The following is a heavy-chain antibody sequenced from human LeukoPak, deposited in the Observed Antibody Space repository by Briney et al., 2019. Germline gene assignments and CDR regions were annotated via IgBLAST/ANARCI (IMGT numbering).Heavy chain of an antibody. D-gene: IGHD3-22*01. CDR3: AARLDYYDSSGSPP. Sequence: PSETLSLTCTVTGGSIRSSRYYWGWIRQPPGKGLDWLRRISYSGSHYYIPSLKSPAPIPVNTPKHQFSLTLSSVTAADPGVYYCAARLDYYDSSGSPPWGQGTLVTVSS. CDR1: GGSIRSSRYY. J-gene: IGHJ5*02. CDR2: ISYSGSH. V-gene: IGHV4-39*01.